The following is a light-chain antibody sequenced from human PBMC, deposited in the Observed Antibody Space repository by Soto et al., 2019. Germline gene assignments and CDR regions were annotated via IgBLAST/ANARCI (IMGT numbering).Light chain of an antibody. CDR3: CSHAGSSTVV. CDR1: SSDVGSYNL. V-gene: IGLV2-23*01. J-gene: IGLJ2*01. CDR2: EGS. Sequence: QSALTQPASVSGSPGQSITISCTGASSDVGSYNLVSWYQQHPGKAPKLMIYEGSKRPSGVSNRFSGSKSGNTASLTISGLQAEDEADYYCCSHAGSSTVVFGGGTKLTVL.